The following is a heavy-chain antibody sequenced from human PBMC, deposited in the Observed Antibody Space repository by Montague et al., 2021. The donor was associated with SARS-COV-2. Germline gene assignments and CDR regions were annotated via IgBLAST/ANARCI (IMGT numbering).Heavy chain of an antibody. CDR3: ARDVDPNSWDGMDV. J-gene: IGHJ6*02. CDR1: GFSFSSYE. D-gene: IGHD2-15*01. CDR2: ISSGSGSSI. V-gene: IGHV3-48*03. Sequence: SLRLSCAASGFSFSSYEMNWARRAPGKGLEWISYISSGSGSSIHYADSVRGRFTISRANAKNSLYLQMNGLRAEDTAIYYCARDVDPNSWDGMDVWGQGTTVTVPS.